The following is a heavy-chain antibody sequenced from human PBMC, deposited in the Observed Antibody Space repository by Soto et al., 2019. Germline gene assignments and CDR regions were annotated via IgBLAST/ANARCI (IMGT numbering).Heavy chain of an antibody. CDR2: ISGSGGST. V-gene: IGHV3-23*01. CDR3: AKPSVWYGAFDI. J-gene: IGHJ3*02. D-gene: IGHD6-19*01. Sequence: EVQLLESGGGLVQPGGSLRLSCAASGFTFSSYAMSWVRQAPGKGLEWVSAISGSGGSTYYADSVKGRFTISRDNSKNTLYLQMNSLSPEDTAVYYCAKPSVWYGAFDIWGQGTMVTVSS. CDR1: GFTFSSYA.